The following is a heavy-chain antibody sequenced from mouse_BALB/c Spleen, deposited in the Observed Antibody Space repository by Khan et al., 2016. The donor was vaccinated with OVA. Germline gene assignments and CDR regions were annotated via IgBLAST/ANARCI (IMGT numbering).Heavy chain of an antibody. Sequence: QVQLKQSGPGLVQPSQSLSITCTVSGFSLTNYGVHWVRQSPGKGLEWLGRIWSGGSTDYNATFISRLTISKDNSRSQDFLKMNSLQANDTAIYYCARNRNGYFDYWGQGTTLTVSS. CDR2: IWSGGST. CDR3: ARNRNGYFDY. J-gene: IGHJ2*01. D-gene: IGHD1-1*02. V-gene: IGHV2-2*02. CDR1: GFSLTNYG.